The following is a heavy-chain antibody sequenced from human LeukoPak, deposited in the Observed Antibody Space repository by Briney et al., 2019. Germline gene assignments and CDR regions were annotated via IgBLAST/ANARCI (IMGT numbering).Heavy chain of an antibody. CDR2: ISGSGGST. CDR3: AEGGDQRGETWFDP. J-gene: IGHJ5*02. Sequence: QPGGSLRLSCAASGFTFSSYAMSWVRQAPGKGLEWVSAISGSGGSTYYADSVKGRFTISRDNSKNTLYLQMNSLRAEDTAVYYCAEGGDQRGETWFDPWGQGTLVTVSS. D-gene: IGHD3-10*01. V-gene: IGHV3-23*01. CDR1: GFTFSSYA.